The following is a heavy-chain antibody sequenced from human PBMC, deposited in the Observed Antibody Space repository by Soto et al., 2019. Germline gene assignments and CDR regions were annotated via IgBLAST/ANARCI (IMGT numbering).Heavy chain of an antibody. CDR2: IYWDDDK. J-gene: IGHJ5*02. D-gene: IGHD6-13*01. CDR1: GFSLSASGVG. Sequence: QITLKESGPTLVKPTQTLTLTCTFSGFSLSASGVGVGWIRQPPGKALGWLALIYWDDDKRYSPSLKSRLTITKDTSKKQVVLTMTNMDPADTATYYCAHRRIAMTQNWFDPWGQGTLVTVSS. CDR3: AHRRIAMTQNWFDP. V-gene: IGHV2-5*02.